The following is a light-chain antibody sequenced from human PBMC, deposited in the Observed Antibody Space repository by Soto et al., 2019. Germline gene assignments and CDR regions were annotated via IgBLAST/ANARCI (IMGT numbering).Light chain of an antibody. J-gene: IGKJ1*01. CDR2: GAT. Sequence: EKVMTQSPVTLSVSPGERATLSCRASQSVRSNLAWYQQKPGQAPRLLIYGATTRATGIPARFSGSGSGTEFTLTISSLQSEDFAVYYCQQYNNWPRTFGQGTKVDIK. CDR3: QQYNNWPRT. CDR1: QSVRSN. V-gene: IGKV3-15*01.